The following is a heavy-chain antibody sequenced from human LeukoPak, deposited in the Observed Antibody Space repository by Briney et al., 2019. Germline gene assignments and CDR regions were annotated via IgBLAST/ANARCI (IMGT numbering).Heavy chain of an antibody. CDR3: ARGTGDGDAFDI. CDR2: INHTGST. Sequence: SETLSLTCTVPGGSISSYYWSWIRQPPGKGLEWIGEINHTGSTNYNPSLKSRVTISVDTSKNQFSLKLSSVIAADTAMYYCARGTGDGDAFDIWGQGTMVTVSS. J-gene: IGHJ3*02. CDR1: GGSISSYY. V-gene: IGHV4-34*01. D-gene: IGHD7-27*01.